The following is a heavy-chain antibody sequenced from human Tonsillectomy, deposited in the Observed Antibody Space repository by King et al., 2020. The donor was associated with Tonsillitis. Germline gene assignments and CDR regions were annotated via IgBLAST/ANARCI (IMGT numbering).Heavy chain of an antibody. V-gene: IGHV3-49*03. D-gene: IGHD3-10*01. J-gene: IGHJ4*02. Sequence: VQLVESGGGLVQPGRSLRLSCTASGFTFGDYAMSWFRQAPGKGLEWVGFIRSKAYGGTTEYAASVKGRFTIARDESKSIPYLQMNSLKIDDTGVYSCPRDSYYGSGSYGTDYWGQGALVTVSS. CDR1: GFTFGDYA. CDR3: PRDSYYGSGSYGTDY. CDR2: IRSKAYGGTT.